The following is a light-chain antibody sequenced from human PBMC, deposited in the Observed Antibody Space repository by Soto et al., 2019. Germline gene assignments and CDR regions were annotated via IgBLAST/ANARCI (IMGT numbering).Light chain of an antibody. CDR3: QQYNKWSGT. Sequence: EIVMTQSPATLSVSPGERATLSCRASQSVSSNLAWYQQKPRQAPRLLIHDASTRATGIPARFSGSGSGTEFTLTISSLQSEDFAVYYCQQYNKWSGTFGQGTKVDIK. J-gene: IGKJ1*01. V-gene: IGKV3-15*01. CDR2: DAS. CDR1: QSVSSN.